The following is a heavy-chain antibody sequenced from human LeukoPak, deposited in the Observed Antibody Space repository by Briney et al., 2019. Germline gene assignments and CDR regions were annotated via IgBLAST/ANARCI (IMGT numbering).Heavy chain of an antibody. CDR3: ARAVRTYYDSSGPLFDY. CDR2: IISSSSYI. V-gene: IGHV3-21*01. D-gene: IGHD3-22*01. CDR1: GFTFSSYS. Sequence: PGGSLRLSCAASGFTFSSYSMNGVAQAPGKGLEWVSSIISSSSYIYYADPVKGRFTISRDNAKNSLYLQMNHLRAEDTAVYYCARAVRTYYDSSGPLFDYWGQGTLVTVSS. J-gene: IGHJ4*02.